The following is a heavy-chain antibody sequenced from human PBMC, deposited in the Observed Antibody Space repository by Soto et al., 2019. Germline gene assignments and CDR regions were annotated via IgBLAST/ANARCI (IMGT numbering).Heavy chain of an antibody. CDR2: FDPEDGET. V-gene: IGHV1-24*01. CDR1: GYTLTELS. D-gene: IGHD4-4*01. Sequence: ASVKVSCKVSGYTLTELSMHWVRQAPGKGLEWMGGFDPEDGETIYAQKFQGRVTMTEDTSTDTAYMELSSLRSEDTAVYYCATGALAWTTLDYWGQGTLVTVSS. CDR3: ATGALAWTTLDY. J-gene: IGHJ4*02.